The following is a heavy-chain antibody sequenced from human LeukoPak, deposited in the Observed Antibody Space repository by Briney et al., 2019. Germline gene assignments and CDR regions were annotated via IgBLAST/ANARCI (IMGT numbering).Heavy chain of an antibody. V-gene: IGHV3-66*02. CDR1: GFTVSSNH. CDR3: ARGGNSFVGNNWFDP. CDR2: IYSGGST. J-gene: IGHJ5*02. Sequence: PGGSLRLSCAASGFTVSSNHMSWVRQAPGKGLEWVSVIYSGGSTYYADSVKGRFTISRDNSKNTLYLQMNSLRAEDTAVYYCARGGNSFVGNNWFDPWGQGTLVTVSS. D-gene: IGHD1/OR15-1a*01.